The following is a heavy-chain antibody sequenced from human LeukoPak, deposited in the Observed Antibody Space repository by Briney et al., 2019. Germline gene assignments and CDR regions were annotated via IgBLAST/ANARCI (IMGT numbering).Heavy chain of an antibody. D-gene: IGHD2-15*01. V-gene: IGHV3-48*01. J-gene: IGHJ4*02. CDR1: GFPLSSYS. CDR3: VRVKGSYFDY. Sequence: GGSLRLSCAASGFPLSSYSINWVSQAPGKGLEWVSYISSSSSAIYYVDSVKRRFTVSRDNAKISLFLQMNSPRAEDTAVYYCVRVKGSYFDYWGQGALVTVSS. CDR2: ISSSSSAI.